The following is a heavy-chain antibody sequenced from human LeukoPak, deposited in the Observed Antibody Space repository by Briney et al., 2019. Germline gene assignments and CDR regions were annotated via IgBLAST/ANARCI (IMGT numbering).Heavy chain of an antibody. CDR1: VYTFTGYY. V-gene: IGHV1-2*02. CDR2: INPNSGGT. Sequence: ASVKVSCKASVYTFTGYYMHWVRQAPGQGLGWMGWINPNSGGTNYAQKFQGRVTMTRDTSISTAYMELSRLRSDDTAVYYCARDLEDSSGCYPIDYGGQGTLVTVSS. CDR3: ARDLEDSSGCYPIDY. J-gene: IGHJ4*02. D-gene: IGHD6-19*01.